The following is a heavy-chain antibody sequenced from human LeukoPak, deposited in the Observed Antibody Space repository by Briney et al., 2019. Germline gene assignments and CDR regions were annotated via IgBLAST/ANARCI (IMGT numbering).Heavy chain of an antibody. CDR3: ATSFGPVIAAAGTGAD. Sequence: GGSLRLSCAASGFTFRSYAMNWVRQAPGKGLEWVSFISGSGSSIYYADSVKGRFTISRDNSKNTLYLQMNSLRAEDTAVYYCATSFGPVIAAAGTGADWGQGTLVTVSS. CDR2: ISGSGSSI. J-gene: IGHJ4*02. D-gene: IGHD6-13*01. V-gene: IGHV3-23*01. CDR1: GFTFRSYA.